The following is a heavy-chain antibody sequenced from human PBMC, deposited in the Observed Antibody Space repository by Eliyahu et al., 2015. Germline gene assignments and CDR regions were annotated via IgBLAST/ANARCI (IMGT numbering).Heavy chain of an antibody. CDR1: GXXFSYYS. Sequence: QVQLVESGGGAVXPGKSLRLSCSXSGXXFSYYSMXWVRQAPGKGLEWVAVISNDGSNKYYADSVKGRFTVSRDNSENTLFLHMSSLRVEDMAVYYCVRATGDCGXGTCYSELDLWGQGTLVAVSS. CDR2: ISNDGSNK. CDR3: VRATGDCGXGTCYSELDL. D-gene: IGHD2-15*01. J-gene: IGHJ4*02. V-gene: IGHV3-30*15.